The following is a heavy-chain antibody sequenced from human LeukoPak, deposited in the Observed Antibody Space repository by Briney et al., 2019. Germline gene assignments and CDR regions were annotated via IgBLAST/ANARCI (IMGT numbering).Heavy chain of an antibody. D-gene: IGHD1-26*01. V-gene: IGHV3-30*18. CDR2: ISYDGSNK. J-gene: IGHJ4*02. Sequence: GGSLRLSCAASGFTFSSYGMHWVRQAPGKGLEWVAVISYDGSNKYYADSVKGRFTISRDNSKNTLYLQMNSLRAEDTAVYYCAKSIVGATTEPDYWGQGTLVTVSS. CDR1: GFTFSSYG. CDR3: AKSIVGATTEPDY.